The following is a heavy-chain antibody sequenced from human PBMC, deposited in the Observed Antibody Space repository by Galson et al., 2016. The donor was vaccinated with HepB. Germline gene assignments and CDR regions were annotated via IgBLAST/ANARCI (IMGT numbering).Heavy chain of an antibody. CDR3: ARWNNGNSLDY. J-gene: IGHJ4*02. CDR2: IWYDGSKK. V-gene: IGHV3-33*07. CDR1: GFIFSNYA. D-gene: IGHD1/OR15-1a*01. Sequence: SLRLSCAASGFIFSNYAMYWVRQTPGKGLEWVAFIWYDGSKKYYADSVKGRLTISRDNPRDTLYLQMNSPRAEDTAVYFCARWNNGNSLDYWGQGILVTFSS.